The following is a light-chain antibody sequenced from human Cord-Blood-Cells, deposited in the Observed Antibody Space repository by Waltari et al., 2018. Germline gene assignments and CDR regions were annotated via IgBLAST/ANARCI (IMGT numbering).Light chain of an antibody. CDR2: ANS. J-gene: IGLJ1*01. CDR1: SSNIGAGYD. CDR3: QSYDSSLSGYV. Sequence: QSVLTQPPSVSGAPGQRVTIPCTGRSSNIGAGYDVPWYQLLPGTAPNLLIYANSNRPSGVPDRFSGSKSGTSASLAITGLQAEDEADYYCQSYDSSLSGYVFGTGTKVTVL. V-gene: IGLV1-40*01.